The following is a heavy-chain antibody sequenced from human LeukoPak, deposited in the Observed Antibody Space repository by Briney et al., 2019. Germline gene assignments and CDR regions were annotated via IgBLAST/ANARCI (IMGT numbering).Heavy chain of an antibody. D-gene: IGHD3-22*01. V-gene: IGHV1-18*01. CDR3: ASPYYYDSSGYYDGYYYGMDV. CDR1: GYTFTSYG. Sequence: ASVKVSCKASGYTFTSYGISWVRQAPGQGLEWMGWISAYNGNTNYAQKLQGRVTMTTDTSTSTACMELRSLRSDDTAVYYCASPYYYDSSGYYDGYYYGMDVWGQGTTVTVSS. J-gene: IGHJ6*02. CDR2: ISAYNGNT.